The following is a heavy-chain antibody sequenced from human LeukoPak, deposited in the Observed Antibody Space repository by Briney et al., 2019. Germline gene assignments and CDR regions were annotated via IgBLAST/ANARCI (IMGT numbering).Heavy chain of an antibody. J-gene: IGHJ1*01. Sequence: ASVKVSFKVSGYTLTELSMHWVRQAPGKGGEWMGGFDPEEGETNYTQKFQGRVTMTEDTSTDTAYMELSSLRSEATAVYYCATGILGYRSGGSCKSEYFQHWGQGTLVTVSS. CDR2: FDPEEGET. D-gene: IGHD2-15*01. V-gene: IGHV1-24*01. CDR3: ATGILGYRSGGSCKSEYFQH. CDR1: GYTLTELS.